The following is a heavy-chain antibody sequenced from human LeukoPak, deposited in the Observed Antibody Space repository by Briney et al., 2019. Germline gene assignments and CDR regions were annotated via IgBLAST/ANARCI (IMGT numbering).Heavy chain of an antibody. V-gene: IGHV4-39*07. J-gene: IGHJ3*02. D-gene: IGHD5-24*01. Sequence: SEILSLTCTVSGGSISSSSYYWGWIRQPPGKGLEWIGSIYFSGSTYYSPSLRSRVTISIDTSKNQFSLKLSSVTAADTAVYYCARANVEMATITAFDIWGQGTMVTVSS. CDR3: ARANVEMATITAFDI. CDR1: GGSISSSSYY. CDR2: IYFSGST.